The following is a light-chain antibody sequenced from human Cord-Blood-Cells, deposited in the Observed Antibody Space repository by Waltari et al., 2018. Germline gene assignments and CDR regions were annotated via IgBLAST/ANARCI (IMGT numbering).Light chain of an antibody. CDR1: SSDVGSYYL. CDR3: CSYAGSSTF. Sequence: QSALTQPASVSGSPGQSITISCTGTSSDVGSYYLASWYQQHPGKAPKLMIYEGSTRPSGVSNRFSGSKSGNTASLTIAGLQAEDEADYYCCSYAGSSTFFGTGTKVTVL. V-gene: IGLV2-23*03. J-gene: IGLJ1*01. CDR2: EGS.